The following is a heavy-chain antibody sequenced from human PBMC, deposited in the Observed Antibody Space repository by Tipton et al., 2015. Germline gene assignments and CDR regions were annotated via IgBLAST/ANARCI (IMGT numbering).Heavy chain of an antibody. D-gene: IGHD3-10*01. CDR1: GGTFSNYA. CDR3: TRGGDSLVRGVIIVDDMDV. J-gene: IGHJ6*02. V-gene: IGHV1-69*01. Sequence: QSGPEVKKPGSSMKVSCKASGGTFSNYAISWVRQAPGQGLEWMGRIIPRYVTPNYAEKFQGRVTITADESASTAYMELSSLRSEDTAVYYCTRGGDSLVRGVIIVDDMDVWGQGTTVTVSS. CDR2: IIPRYVTP.